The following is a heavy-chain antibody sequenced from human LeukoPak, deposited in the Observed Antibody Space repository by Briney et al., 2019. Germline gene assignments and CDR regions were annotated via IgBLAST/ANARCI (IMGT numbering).Heavy chain of an antibody. CDR1: GYTFTGYY. CDR3: ARAPGDIVVVPAAIRAFDI. CDR2: INPNSGGT. D-gene: IGHD2-2*02. V-gene: IGHV1-2*02. Sequence: ASVKVSCKPSGYTFTGYYMHWVRQAPGQGLEWMGWINPNSGGTNYAQKFQGRVTKTRDTSISTAYMELSRLRSDDTAVYYCARAPGDIVVVPAAIRAFDIWGQGTMVTVSS. J-gene: IGHJ3*02.